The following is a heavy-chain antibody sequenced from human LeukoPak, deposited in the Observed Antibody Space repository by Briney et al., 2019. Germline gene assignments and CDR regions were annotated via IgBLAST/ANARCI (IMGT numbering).Heavy chain of an antibody. D-gene: IGHD2-15*01. CDR2: INHSGST. J-gene: IGHJ4*02. Sequence: SETLSLTCSVYGGSFSGYYWNWIRQPPGKGLEWIGEINHSGSTNYNPSPKSRVTISVDTSKNQFSLKLSSVTAADTAVYYCATRGGYCSGGSCYHFDYWGQGTLVTVSS. CDR3: ATRGGYCSGGSCYHFDY. V-gene: IGHV4-34*01. CDR1: GGSFSGYY.